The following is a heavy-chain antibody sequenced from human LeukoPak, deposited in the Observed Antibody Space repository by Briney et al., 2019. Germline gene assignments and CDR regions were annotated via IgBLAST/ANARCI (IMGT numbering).Heavy chain of an antibody. Sequence: GGSLRLSCAASGFTFSSYAMSWVRQAPGRGLEWVSAISGSGGSTYYADSVKGRFTISRDNSKNTLYLQMNSLRAEDTARYYFADFGSGSSPFDYWGQGTLVTVSS. J-gene: IGHJ4*02. CDR1: GFTFSSYA. V-gene: IGHV3-23*01. D-gene: IGHD3-10*01. CDR3: ADFGSGSSPFDY. CDR2: ISGSGGST.